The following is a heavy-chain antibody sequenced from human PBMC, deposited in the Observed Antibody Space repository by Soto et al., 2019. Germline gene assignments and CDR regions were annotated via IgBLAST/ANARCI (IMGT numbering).Heavy chain of an antibody. D-gene: IGHD3-10*01. CDR1: CVSIRTFF. V-gene: IGHV4-59*01. CDR2: IYYSGST. CDR3: ARVGYGSGNVNWFDP. J-gene: IGHJ5*02. Sequence: PSHPPSLTCNQACVSIRTFFRTCLRGPPGKGLEWIGYIYYSGSTNYTPSLKSRVTISVDTSKNQFSLKLSSVTAADTAVYYCARVGYGSGNVNWFDPWG.